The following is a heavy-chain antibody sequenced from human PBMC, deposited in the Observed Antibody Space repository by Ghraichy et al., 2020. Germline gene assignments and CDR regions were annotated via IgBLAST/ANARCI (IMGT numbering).Heavy chain of an antibody. CDR3: AGVGCCSCVGCQGRNWFVP. CDR2: IRGDGSEK. CDR1: GYSFRDYW. J-gene: IGHJ5*02. D-gene: IGHD2-15*01. V-gene: IGHV3-7*04. Sequence: LSLTCAASGYSFRDYWMTWVRQAPGKGLECVANIRGDGSEKKYVDSVKGRFTLSRDDAKNSLYLQMNSLRAVDTAVYYCAGVGCCSCVGCQGRNWFVPWGQGTLVTVSA.